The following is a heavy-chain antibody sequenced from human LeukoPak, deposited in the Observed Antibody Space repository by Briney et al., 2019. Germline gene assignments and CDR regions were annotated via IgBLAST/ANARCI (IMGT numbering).Heavy chain of an antibody. CDR1: GGSISSYY. CDR3: ARAQWLQYDRYYFDY. CDR2: IYYSGST. Sequence: SETLSLTCTVSGGSISSYYWSWIRQPPGKGLEWIGYIYYSGSTYYNPSLKSRVTISVDTSKNQFSLKLSSVTAADTAVYYCARAQWLQYDRYYFDYWGQGTLVTVSS. D-gene: IGHD5-24*01. V-gene: IGHV4-59*12. J-gene: IGHJ4*02.